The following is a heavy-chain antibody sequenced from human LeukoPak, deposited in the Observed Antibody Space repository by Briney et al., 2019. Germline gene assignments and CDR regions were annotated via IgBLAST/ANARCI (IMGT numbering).Heavy chain of an antibody. D-gene: IGHD6-13*01. V-gene: IGHV3-30*18. Sequence: GGSLRPSCAASGFTFDSYGMHWVRQAPGKGLEWVAVISYDGSDKYYADSVKGRFTISRDNSKNTLYLQINSLRDEDTAVYYCVKGYGLQLVNNWFDPWGQGTLVSVSS. CDR3: VKGYGLQLVNNWFDP. J-gene: IGHJ5*02. CDR2: ISYDGSDK. CDR1: GFTFDSYG.